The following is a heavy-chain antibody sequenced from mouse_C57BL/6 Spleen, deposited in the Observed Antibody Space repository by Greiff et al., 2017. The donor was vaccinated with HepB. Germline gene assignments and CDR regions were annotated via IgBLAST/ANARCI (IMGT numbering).Heavy chain of an antibody. CDR3: ARVYSNYVWFAY. J-gene: IGHJ3*01. D-gene: IGHD2-5*01. CDR1: GFTFTDYY. V-gene: IGHV7-3*01. Sequence: EVQRVESGGGLVQPGGSLSLSCAASGFTFTDYYMSWVRQPPGKALEWLGFIRNKANGYTTEYSASVKGRFTISRDNSQSILYLQMNALRAEDSATYYCARVYSNYVWFAYWGQGTLVTVSA. CDR2: IRNKANGYTT.